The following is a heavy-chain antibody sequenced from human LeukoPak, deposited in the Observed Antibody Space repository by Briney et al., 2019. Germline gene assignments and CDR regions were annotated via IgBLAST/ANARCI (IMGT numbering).Heavy chain of an antibody. CDR3: AITGDYSSSSGSDY. J-gene: IGHJ4*02. CDR1: GGSISSYY. CDR2: IYTSGST. V-gene: IGHV4-4*09. Sequence: SSETLSLTCTVSGGSISSYYWSWIRQPPGKGLEWIGYIYTSGSTNYNPSLKSRVTISVDTSKNQFSLKLSSVTAADTAVYYCAITGDYSSSSGSDYWGQGTLVTVSS. D-gene: IGHD6-6*01.